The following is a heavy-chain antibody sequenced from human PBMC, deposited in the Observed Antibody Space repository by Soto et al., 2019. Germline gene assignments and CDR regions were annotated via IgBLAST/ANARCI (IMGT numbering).Heavy chain of an antibody. V-gene: IGHV1-8*01. J-gene: IGHJ4*02. CDR2: MQPSTGRT. Sequence: QVQLVQSGAEVREPGASVKVSCKASGYSFTSLDINWVRQTAGKGLGWMGWMQPSTGRTGYAQKFQGRVTMTRDTSITTAYMELTTLTSDATAFYYSARGVSAGVGYWGQGTLVSVSS. CDR1: GYSFTSLD. D-gene: IGHD1-26*01. CDR3: ARGVSAGVGY.